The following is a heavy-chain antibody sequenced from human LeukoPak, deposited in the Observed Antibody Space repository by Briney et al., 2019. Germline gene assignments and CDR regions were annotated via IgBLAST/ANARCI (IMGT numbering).Heavy chain of an antibody. V-gene: IGHV3-23*01. Sequence: PGGSLRLSCEGSGFTFSSHGMAWVRQDPGKALDWVSGINGRGDDKYYAVSVRGRFTISRDNSKNTLYLQMNSLRAEDTAVYYCAKDSGSYYWDYWGQGTLVTVSS. J-gene: IGHJ4*02. CDR1: GFTFSSHG. D-gene: IGHD1-26*01. CDR2: INGRGDDK. CDR3: AKDSGSYYWDY.